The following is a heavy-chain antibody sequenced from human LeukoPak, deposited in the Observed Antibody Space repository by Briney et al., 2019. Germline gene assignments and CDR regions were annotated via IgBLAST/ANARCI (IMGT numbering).Heavy chain of an antibody. Sequence: GGSLRLSCAASGFTFSSYGMHWVRQAPGKGLEWVAFIRYDGSNKYYADSVKGRFTISRDNSKNTLYLQMNSLRAEDTAVYHCAKSDIAVAGRFDYWGQGTLVTVSS. CDR1: GFTFSSYG. D-gene: IGHD6-19*01. V-gene: IGHV3-30*02. CDR2: IRYDGSNK. J-gene: IGHJ4*02. CDR3: AKSDIAVAGRFDY.